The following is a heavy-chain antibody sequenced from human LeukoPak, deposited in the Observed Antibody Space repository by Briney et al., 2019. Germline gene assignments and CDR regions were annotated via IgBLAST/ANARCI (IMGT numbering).Heavy chain of an antibody. CDR2: IYHSGST. J-gene: IGHJ6*03. CDR3: ARVSYSSSWYYHYMDV. Sequence: SGTLSLTCAVSGGSISSINWWSWVRQPPGKGLEWIGEIYHSGSTNYNPSLKSRVTISVDKSKNQFSLKLSSVTAADTAVYYCARVSYSSSWYYHYMDVWGKGTTVTVSS. D-gene: IGHD6-13*01. V-gene: IGHV4-4*02. CDR1: GGSISSINW.